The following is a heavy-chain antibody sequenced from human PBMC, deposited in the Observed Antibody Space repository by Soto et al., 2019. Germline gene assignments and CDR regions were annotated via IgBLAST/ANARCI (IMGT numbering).Heavy chain of an antibody. J-gene: IGHJ6*02. CDR2: IRSKVNSYAT. V-gene: IGHV3-73*01. Sequence: PGGSLRLSCAASGFTFSGSAMHWVRQASGKGLEWVGRIRSKVNSYATAYAASVEGRFTISRDDSKNTAYLQMNSLRAEDTALYYCAKGRSYYYYYGVDVWGQGTTVTVSS. CDR1: GFTFSGSA. CDR3: AKGRSYYYYYGVDV.